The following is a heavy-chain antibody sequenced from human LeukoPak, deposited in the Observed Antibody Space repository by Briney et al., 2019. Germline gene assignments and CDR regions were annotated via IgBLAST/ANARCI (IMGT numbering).Heavy chain of an antibody. CDR3: ARRGVYYYYMDV. Sequence: SETLSLTCAVSGYSISSGYYWGWIRQPPGKGLEWIGSIYHSGSTYYNPSLKSRVTISVDTSKNQFSLKLSSVTAADTAVYYCARRGVYYYYMDVWGKGTAVTVSS. D-gene: IGHD2-8*01. J-gene: IGHJ6*03. CDR2: IYHSGST. CDR1: GYSISSGYY. V-gene: IGHV4-38-2*01.